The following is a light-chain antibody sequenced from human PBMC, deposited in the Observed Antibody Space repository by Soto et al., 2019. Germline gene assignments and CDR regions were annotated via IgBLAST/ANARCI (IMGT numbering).Light chain of an antibody. J-gene: IGKJ1*01. Sequence: IQMTQSPSTLSGSVGDRVTITCRASQTISSWLAWYQQKPGKAPKLLVYKASTLKSGVPSRFTGSGSGTEFTLTINGLQPDDFATYYCQQYKGYRTWTFGQGTKVDIK. V-gene: IGKV1-5*03. CDR1: QTISSW. CDR3: QQYKGYRTWT. CDR2: KAS.